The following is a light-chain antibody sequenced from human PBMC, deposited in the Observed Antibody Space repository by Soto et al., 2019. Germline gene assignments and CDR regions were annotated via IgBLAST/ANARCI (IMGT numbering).Light chain of an antibody. V-gene: IGLV2-14*01. CDR3: CAYVNSRSYV. CDR2: EVS. Sequence: QSVLTQPASVSGSPGQSITISCTGTSSDTAGYNYVSWYQQHPGKAPKLMIYEVSNRPSGVSNRFSGSQSGNTASLTISGLQAEDEADYYCCAYVNSRSYVFGSGTKVTVL. CDR1: SSDTAGYNY. J-gene: IGLJ1*01.